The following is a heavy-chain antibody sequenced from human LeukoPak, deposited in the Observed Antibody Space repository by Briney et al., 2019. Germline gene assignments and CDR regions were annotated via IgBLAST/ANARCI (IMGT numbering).Heavy chain of an antibody. J-gene: IGHJ4*02. CDR3: ARGPTMVRGVRFHLRGSYYFDY. Sequence: SETLSLTCTVSGGSISSSSYYWGWIRQPPGKGLEWIGSIYYSGSTYYNPSLKSRVTISLDTSKNQFSLKLSSVTAADTAVYYCARGPTMVRGVRFHLRGSYYFDYWGQGTLVTVSS. V-gene: IGHV4-39*07. CDR2: IYYSGST. CDR1: GGSISSSSYY. D-gene: IGHD3-10*01.